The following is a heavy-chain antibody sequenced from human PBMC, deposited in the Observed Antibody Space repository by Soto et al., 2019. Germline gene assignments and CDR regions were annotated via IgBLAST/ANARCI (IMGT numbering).Heavy chain of an antibody. CDR1: GGSISSGGYY. V-gene: IGHV4-31*03. J-gene: IGHJ4*02. CDR2: IYYSGST. CDR3: ARGSIAAAGTHYFDY. D-gene: IGHD6-13*01. Sequence: QVQLQESGPGLVKPSQTLSLTCTVSGGSISSGGYYWSWIRQHPGKGLEWIGYIYYSGSTYYNPSLKSRVTISVATSKNQFSLKLSSVTAADTAVYYCARGSIAAAGTHYFDYWGQGTLVTVSS.